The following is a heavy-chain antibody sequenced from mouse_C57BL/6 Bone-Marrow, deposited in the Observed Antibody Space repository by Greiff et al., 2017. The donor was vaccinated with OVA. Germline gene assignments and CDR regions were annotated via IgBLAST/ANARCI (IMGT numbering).Heavy chain of an antibody. CDR3: ARSNLYFDY. CDR2: ISSGGTYT. CDR1: GFSFSSYG. V-gene: IGHV5-6*01. J-gene: IGHJ2*01. Sequence: EVQRVESTGDLVKPGGSLKLSCAASGFSFSSYGMSWVRQTPDTRLEWVATISSGGTYTYYPDSVKGRFTISRDNAKNTLYLQMSSLKSEDTAMYYCARSNLYFDYWGQGTTLTVSS.